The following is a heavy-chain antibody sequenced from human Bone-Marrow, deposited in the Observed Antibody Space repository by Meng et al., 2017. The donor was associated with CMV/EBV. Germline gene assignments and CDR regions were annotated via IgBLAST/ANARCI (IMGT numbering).Heavy chain of an antibody. J-gene: IGHJ4*02. D-gene: IGHD1-7*01. CDR2: LSWTAERT. Sequence: GGSLRLSCEASGFTFTSYAMTWVRQAPGKGLEWVSSLSWTAERTHYADSVKGRFSVSRDNSKNTLYLEMNSLRAEDTALYFCARVRAAFDIDVGTLEHCGQGVLVTVSS. CDR3: ARVRAAFDIDVGTLEH. CDR1: GFTFTSYA. V-gene: IGHV3-23*01.